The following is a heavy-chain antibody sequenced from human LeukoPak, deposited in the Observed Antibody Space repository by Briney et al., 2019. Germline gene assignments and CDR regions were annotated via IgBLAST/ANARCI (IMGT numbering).Heavy chain of an antibody. J-gene: IGHJ5*02. V-gene: IGHV1-2*02. CDR3: ARDRVTMVRGVIKGFDP. D-gene: IGHD3-10*01. Sequence: ASVKVSCKASGYTFTGYYMHGVRQAPGQGLEWMGWINPNSGGTNYAQKFQGRVTMTRDTSISTAYMELSRLRSDDTAVYYCARDRVTMVRGVIKGFDPWGQGTLVTVSS. CDR1: GYTFTGYY. CDR2: INPNSGGT.